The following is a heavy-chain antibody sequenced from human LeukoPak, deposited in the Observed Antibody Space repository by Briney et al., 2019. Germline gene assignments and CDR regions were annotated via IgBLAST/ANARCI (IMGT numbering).Heavy chain of an antibody. CDR2: IYYSGST. J-gene: IGHJ2*01. CDR1: GGSISSADYY. Sequence: SQTLSLTCAVSGGSISSADYYWSWIRQPPGKGLEWIGFIYYSGSTSYNPSLKSRLTIPVDTSRNQFSLKLSSVTAADTAVYFCARTNPDWYFDLWGRGTLVTVSS. D-gene: IGHD1-14*01. CDR3: ARTNPDWYFDL. V-gene: IGHV4-31*11.